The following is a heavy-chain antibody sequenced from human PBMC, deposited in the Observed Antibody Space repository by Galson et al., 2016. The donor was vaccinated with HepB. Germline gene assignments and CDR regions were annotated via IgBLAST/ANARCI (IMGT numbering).Heavy chain of an antibody. D-gene: IGHD1-26*01. CDR1: GYSLTEVS. J-gene: IGHJ5*02. CDR2: FEPEDGET. Sequence: SGYSLTEVSMHWVRQAPGKGLEWMGGFEPEDGETIYAQKFQGRVTVTEDASTDTAYMELSSLRSDDTAVYYRAVGAMATWGQGTLVTVSS. CDR3: AVGAMAT. V-gene: IGHV1-24*01.